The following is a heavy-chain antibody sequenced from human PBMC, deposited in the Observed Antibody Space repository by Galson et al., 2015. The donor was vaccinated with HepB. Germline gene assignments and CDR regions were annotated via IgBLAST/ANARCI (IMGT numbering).Heavy chain of an antibody. V-gene: IGHV3-74*01. Sequence: SLRLSCAVSGFSFSSNWMHWVRQTPGKGLVWVSRINSDGGVRDYADSVKGRFTISRDNAQSTFALQMHSLRVDDTAVYHCVTELPNCGGDCLHFWGQGTLVTVSS. CDR3: VTELPNCGGDCLHF. J-gene: IGHJ4*02. D-gene: IGHD2-21*02. CDR2: INSDGGVR. CDR1: GFSFSSNW.